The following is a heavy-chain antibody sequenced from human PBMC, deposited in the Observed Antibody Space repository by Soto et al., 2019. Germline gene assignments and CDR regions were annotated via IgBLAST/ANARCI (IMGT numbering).Heavy chain of an antibody. J-gene: IGHJ4*02. CDR1: GGSISGSNW. V-gene: IGHV4-4*02. D-gene: IGHD3-10*01. CDR2: IYHSGST. Sequence: PSETLSLTCAVSGGSISGSNWWSWVRQPPGKGLEWIGEIYHSGSTTYNPSLKSRVTISVDKSKNQFSLKLVSVTAADTAVYYCARLQYYYNSGSSLYYFDYWGQGALVTVSS. CDR3: ARLQYYYNSGSSLYYFDY.